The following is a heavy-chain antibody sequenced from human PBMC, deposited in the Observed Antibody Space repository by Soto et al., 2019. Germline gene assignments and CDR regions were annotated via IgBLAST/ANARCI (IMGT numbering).Heavy chain of an antibody. CDR1: GFTFISYA. J-gene: IGHJ6*02. CDR2: ISGSGGST. D-gene: IGHD6-13*01. Sequence: PGVSLRLARASSGFTFISYAMSWVRQAPGKGLEWVSAISGSGGSTYYADSVKGRFTISRDNSKNTLYLQMNSLRAEGTAVYYCVPPQAAGTYYYYGMDVWGQGTTVTVSS. CDR3: VPPQAAGTYYYYGMDV. V-gene: IGHV3-23*01.